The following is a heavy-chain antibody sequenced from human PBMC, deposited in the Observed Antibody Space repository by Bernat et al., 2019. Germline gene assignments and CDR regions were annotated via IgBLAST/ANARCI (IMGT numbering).Heavy chain of an antibody. D-gene: IGHD1-1*01. J-gene: IGHJ6*02. Sequence: EVQLVESGGGLIQPGGSLRLSCAASGFTVSSNYMSWVRQAPGKGLEWVSVIYSGGSTYYADSVKGRFTISRDNSKNTLYLQMNSLRAEDTAVYYCARDRLAPQTGEYYYYYGMDVWGQGTTVTVSS. CDR1: GFTVSSNY. CDR2: IYSGGST. CDR3: ARDRLAPQTGEYYYYYGMDV. V-gene: IGHV3-53*01.